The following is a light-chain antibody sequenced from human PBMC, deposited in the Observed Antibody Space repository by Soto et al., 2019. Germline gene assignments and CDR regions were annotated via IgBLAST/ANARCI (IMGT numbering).Light chain of an antibody. V-gene: IGKV3D-20*01. CDR1: QSVNSSY. Sequence: EVVLAQSPATLSLSPGERATLSCGASQSVNSSYLAWYQQKPGLAPRLLIFDASSRATGIPDRFSGSGAGTDFTLTISRLEPEYSAVYFCQQYGSSPYTFGQGTKLEIK. CDR3: QQYGSSPYT. J-gene: IGKJ2*01. CDR2: DAS.